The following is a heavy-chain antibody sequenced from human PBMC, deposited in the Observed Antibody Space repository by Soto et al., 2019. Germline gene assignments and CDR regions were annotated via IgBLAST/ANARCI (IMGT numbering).Heavy chain of an antibody. J-gene: IGHJ4*02. CDR2: IYYSGST. Sequence: QVQLQESGPGLVKPSQTLSLTCTVSGGSISSGDYYWSWIRQPPGKGLEWIGYIYYSGSTYYNPXLKSRVTISVXXSXNXXSLKLSSVTAADTAVYYCAREVTSDSSGYNLGFDYWGQGTLVTVSS. CDR3: AREVTSDSSGYNLGFDY. D-gene: IGHD3-22*01. V-gene: IGHV4-30-4*01. CDR1: GGSISSGDYY.